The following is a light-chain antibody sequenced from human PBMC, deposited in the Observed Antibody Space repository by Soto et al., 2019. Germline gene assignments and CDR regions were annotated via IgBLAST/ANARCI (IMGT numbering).Light chain of an antibody. CDR3: ASYAGGNQV. J-gene: IGLJ1*01. Sequence: QSALTQPPSASGSPGQSVTISCTGTSSDVGGYNFVSWYQQHPGKAPKLMIYEVTKRPSGVPDRFSGSKSGNTASLTVSGLLSEDEADYYCASYAGGNQVFGTGTKLTV. CDR2: EVT. CDR1: SSDVGGYNF. V-gene: IGLV2-8*01.